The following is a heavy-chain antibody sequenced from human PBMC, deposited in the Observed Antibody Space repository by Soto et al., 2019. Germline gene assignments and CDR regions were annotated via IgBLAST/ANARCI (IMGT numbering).Heavy chain of an antibody. V-gene: IGHV1-69*02. CDR3: AREARDRETGLVPAAIDGMDV. Sequence: QVQLVQSGAEVKKPGSSVKVSCKASGGTFSRYSITWVRQAPGHGLEWIGRIIPIFGIASYAQKFQGRVTMTADESTRTAYMELRSLRSADTAVYYCAREARDRETGLVPAAIDGMDVWSQGTTVTVSS. J-gene: IGHJ6*02. D-gene: IGHD2-2*01. CDR1: GGTFSRYS. CDR2: IIPIFGIA.